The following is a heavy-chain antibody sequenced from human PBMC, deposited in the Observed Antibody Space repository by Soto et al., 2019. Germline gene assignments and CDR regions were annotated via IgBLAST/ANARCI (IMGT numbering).Heavy chain of an antibody. V-gene: IGHV3-21*01. CDR1: GFTFSSHS. Sequence: GGSLRLSCAASGFTFSSHSMNWVRQAPGKGLEWVSSISSSGSYIYYADSVKGRFTISRDNAKNSVSLQMNSLRAEDTAVYYCAREETAWPLAYGLDVWGQGTTVTVSS. D-gene: IGHD2-21*02. CDR2: ISSSGSYI. CDR3: AREETAWPLAYGLDV. J-gene: IGHJ6*02.